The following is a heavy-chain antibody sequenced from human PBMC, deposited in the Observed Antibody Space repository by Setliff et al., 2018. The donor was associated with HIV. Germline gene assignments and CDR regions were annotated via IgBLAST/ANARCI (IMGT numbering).Heavy chain of an antibody. CDR2: IYSDGST. CDR1: GFTASTYY. D-gene: IGHD3-10*01. J-gene: IGHJ4*02. Sequence: GGSLRLSCAASGFTASTYYMSWVRQAPGKGLEWVSTIYSDGSTYHADSVNGRFTLSRDISENALYLQIDSLRPEDTAVYYCARLRLYNSALDYWGQGTLVTVSS. V-gene: IGHV3-66*02. CDR3: ARLRLYNSALDY.